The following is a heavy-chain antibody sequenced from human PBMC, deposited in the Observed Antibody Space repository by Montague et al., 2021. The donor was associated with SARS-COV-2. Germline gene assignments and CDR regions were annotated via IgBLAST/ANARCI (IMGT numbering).Heavy chain of an antibody. Sequence: SETLSLTCTVSGGSIGSHYWSWIRLPPGKGLEWVGHIYYTGITKXKSSLKSRVTISVDTSKDQLSLKLDSVTAVDTAVYYCARGSGSASATWFDPWGQGTLVTVSS. CDR2: IYYTGIT. D-gene: IGHD6-25*01. J-gene: IGHJ5*02. CDR1: GGSIGSHY. V-gene: IGHV4-59*11. CDR3: ARGSGSASATWFDP.